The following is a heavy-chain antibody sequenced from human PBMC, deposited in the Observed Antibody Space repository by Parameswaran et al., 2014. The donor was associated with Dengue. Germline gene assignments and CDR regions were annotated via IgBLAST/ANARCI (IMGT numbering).Heavy chain of an antibody. J-gene: IGHJ6*02. CDR3: ARDGSGYDYGYYYYGMDV. D-gene: IGHD5-12*01. Sequence: WVRQAPGQGLEWMGRINPNSGGTNYAQKFQGRVTMARDTSIRTAYMELSSLRSDDTAVYYCARDGSGYDYGYYYYGMDVWGQGTTVTVSS. CDR2: INPNSGGT. V-gene: IGHV1-2*06.